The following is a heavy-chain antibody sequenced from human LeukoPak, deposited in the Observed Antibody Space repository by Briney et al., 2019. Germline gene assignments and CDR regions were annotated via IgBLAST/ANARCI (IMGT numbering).Heavy chain of an antibody. D-gene: IGHD3-9*01. Sequence: SETLSLTCAVYGGSFSGYYWSWIRQPPGKGLGWIGEINHSGSTNYNPSLKSRVTISVDTSKNQFSLKLSSVTAADTAVYYCARGYYDILTGYSENLYYFDYWGQGTLVTVPS. V-gene: IGHV4-34*01. J-gene: IGHJ4*02. CDR2: INHSGST. CDR1: GGSFSGYY. CDR3: ARGYYDILTGYSENLYYFDY.